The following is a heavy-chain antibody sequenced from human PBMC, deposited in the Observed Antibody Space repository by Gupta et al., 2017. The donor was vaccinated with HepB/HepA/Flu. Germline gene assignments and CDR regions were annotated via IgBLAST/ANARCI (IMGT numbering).Heavy chain of an antibody. Sequence: QVQLVPSGAEVKKPWASATVSCKASGYSFTGQHIHWVRQAAGQGLEWMGWINPNSGGKNYAQKVKDWVTMSRDTSISTAYMEMRSLKSADTAIYYCAREGGIALECDFWGQGALGTVSS. V-gene: IGHV1-2*04. J-gene: IGHJ4*02. CDR3: AREGGIALECDF. CDR2: INPNSGGK. CDR1: GYSFTGQH. D-gene: IGHD6-13*01.